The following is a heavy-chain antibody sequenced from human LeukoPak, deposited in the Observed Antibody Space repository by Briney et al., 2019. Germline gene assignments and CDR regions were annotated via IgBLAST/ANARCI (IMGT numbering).Heavy chain of an antibody. CDR3: ARDRGYVWGSYRTTFNYGMDV. CDR2: INHSGST. D-gene: IGHD3-16*02. Sequence: SETLSLTCAVYGGCFSGFYWSWIRQRPGKGREWIGEINHSGSTNYNPSLKSRVTISVDTSQNQFSPKLSSVTAPDTAVYYCARDRGYVWGSYRTTFNYGMDVWGQGTTVTAPS. J-gene: IGHJ6*02. V-gene: IGHV4-34*01. CDR1: GGCFSGFY.